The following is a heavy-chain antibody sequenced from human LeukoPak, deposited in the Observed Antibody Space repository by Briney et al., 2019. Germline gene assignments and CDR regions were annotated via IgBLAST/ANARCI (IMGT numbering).Heavy chain of an antibody. CDR1: GFTFSTYV. Sequence: GGSLRLSCSVSGFTFSTYVMHWVRQPAGKGLEYVSAISSNGDNTYYADSVKGRFTISRDNSKNTLYLQMSSLRADDTAVYYCVRGTGYWGQGTLVTVSS. CDR2: ISSNGDNT. V-gene: IGHV3-64D*06. J-gene: IGHJ4*02. CDR3: VRGTGY.